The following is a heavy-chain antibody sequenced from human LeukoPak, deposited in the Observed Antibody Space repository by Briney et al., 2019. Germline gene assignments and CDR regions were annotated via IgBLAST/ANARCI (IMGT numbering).Heavy chain of an antibody. V-gene: IGHV4-4*07. CDR1: GGSITGYY. D-gene: IGHD2-2*01. CDR2: IYPNGGT. Sequence: SETLSLTCSVSGGSITGYYWCWIRQPAGKGLEWIGRIYPNGGTNYNPSLKGRATMSVDTSKNQFSLKLTSVAAADTAMYYCARTKRTSHYYFDYWGQGTLATVSS. CDR3: ARTKRTSHYYFDY. J-gene: IGHJ4*02.